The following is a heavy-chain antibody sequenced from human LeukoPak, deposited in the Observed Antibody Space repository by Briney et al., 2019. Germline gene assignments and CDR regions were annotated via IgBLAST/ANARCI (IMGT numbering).Heavy chain of an antibody. CDR3: ARDRLLFSVYSNPRFDY. V-gene: IGHV1-2*06. CDR2: INPNSGGT. J-gene: IGHJ4*02. D-gene: IGHD4-11*01. CDR1: GYTFTGYY. Sequence: ASVKVSCKASGYTFTGYYMHWVRQAPGQGLEWMGRINPNSGGTNYAQKFQGRVTMTRDTSTSTAYMELSRLRSDDTAVYYCARDRLLFSVYSNPRFDYWGQGTLVTVSS.